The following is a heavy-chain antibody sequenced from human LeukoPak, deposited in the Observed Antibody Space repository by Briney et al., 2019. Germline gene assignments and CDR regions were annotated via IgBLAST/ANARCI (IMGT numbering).Heavy chain of an antibody. CDR1: GFTFSSYE. J-gene: IGHJ4*02. V-gene: IGHV3-48*03. Sequence: GGSLRLSCAVSGFTFSSYEMNWVRQAPGKGLEWVSYISSSGNTVYHPDSVKGRFTISRDNAKNSLYLQMNSLRGDDTAVYYCARGGAVAGLFWGQGTLVTVSS. CDR2: ISSSGNTV. CDR3: ARGGAVAGLF. D-gene: IGHD6-19*01.